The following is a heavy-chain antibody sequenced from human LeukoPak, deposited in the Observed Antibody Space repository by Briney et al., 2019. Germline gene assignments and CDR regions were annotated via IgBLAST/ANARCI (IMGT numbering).Heavy chain of an antibody. CDR3: ARPSDDYGDPGAFDI. Sequence: PGGSLRLSCAASGFTFSSYWMSWVRQAPGKGLEWVANIKQDGSEDYYMDSVKGRFIISRDNAKNSVYLQMNSLRVEDTAVYYCARPSDDYGDPGAFDIWGQGTMVTVSS. CDR2: IKQDGSED. D-gene: IGHD4-17*01. V-gene: IGHV3-7*01. CDR1: GFTFSSYW. J-gene: IGHJ3*02.